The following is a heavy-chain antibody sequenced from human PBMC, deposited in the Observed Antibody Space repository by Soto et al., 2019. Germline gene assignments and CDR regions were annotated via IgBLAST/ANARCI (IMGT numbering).Heavy chain of an antibody. V-gene: IGHV3-21*01. D-gene: IGHD2-2*01. CDR2: ISSSSSYI. CDR1: GFTFSSYS. CDR3: ARVPAARTYYYHYYMDV. J-gene: IGHJ6*03. Sequence: GGSLRLSCAASGFTFSSYSMNWVRQAPGKGLEWVSSISSSSSYIYYADSVKGRFTISRDNAKNSLYLQMNSLRAEDTAVYYCARVPAARTYYYHYYMDVWGKGTTVTVSS.